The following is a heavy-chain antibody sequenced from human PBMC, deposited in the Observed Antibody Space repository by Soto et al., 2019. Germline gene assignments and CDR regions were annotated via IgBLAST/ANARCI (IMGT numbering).Heavy chain of an antibody. V-gene: IGHV4-34*01. CDR1: RGSLSDYY. CDR3: ARGLDHSKIGY. CDR2: ISQGEGT. D-gene: IGHD4-4*01. J-gene: IGHJ4*02. Sequence: ETLSLTCAVNRGSLSDYYMSWIRQSPGKGLEWIGEISQGEGTKYNPSLKSRVTMSRDLSKNQFSLRLNSVTDADSAVYYCARGLDHSKIGYWGPGTLVTVSS.